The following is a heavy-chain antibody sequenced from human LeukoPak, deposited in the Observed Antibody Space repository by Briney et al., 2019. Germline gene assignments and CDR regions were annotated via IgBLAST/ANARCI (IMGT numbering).Heavy chain of an antibody. D-gene: IGHD3-10*01. CDR3: ARGKHHYYGSGSYYNPIDY. J-gene: IGHJ4*02. CDR2: IIPIFGTA. CDR1: GGTFSSYA. Sequence: ASVKVSCKASGGTFSSYAISWVRQAPGQGLEWMGGIIPIFGTANYAQKFQGRVTITTDESTSTAYMELSSLRSEDTVVYYCARGKHHYYGSGSYYNPIDYWGQGTLVTVSS. V-gene: IGHV1-69*05.